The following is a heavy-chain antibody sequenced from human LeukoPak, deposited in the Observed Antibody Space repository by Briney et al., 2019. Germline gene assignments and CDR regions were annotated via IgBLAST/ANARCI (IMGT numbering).Heavy chain of an antibody. CDR3: VKTYSGSYYGY. V-gene: IGHV3-64D*09. CDR2: ISSNGGST. J-gene: IGHJ4*02. D-gene: IGHD1-26*01. Sequence: GGSLRLSCSASGFTFSSYSMHWVRQAPGKGLEYVSAISSNGGSTYYADSVKGRFTISRDNSKNTLYLQMSSLRAEDTAVYYCVKTYSGSYYGYWGQGTLVTVSS. CDR1: GFTFSSYS.